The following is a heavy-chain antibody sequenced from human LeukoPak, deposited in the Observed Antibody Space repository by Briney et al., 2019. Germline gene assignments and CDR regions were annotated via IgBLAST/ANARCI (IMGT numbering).Heavy chain of an antibody. J-gene: IGHJ4*02. V-gene: IGHV3-48*03. D-gene: IGHD5-12*01. CDR2: ISSSGSTI. CDR3: AGSGYSGYDSFDY. CDR1: GFTFSSYE. Sequence: PGGSLRLSCAASGFTFSSYEMNWVRQAPGKGLEWVSYISSSGSTICYADSVKGRFTISRDNAKNSLYLQMNSLRAEDTAVYYCAGSGYSGYDSFDYWGQGTLVTVSS.